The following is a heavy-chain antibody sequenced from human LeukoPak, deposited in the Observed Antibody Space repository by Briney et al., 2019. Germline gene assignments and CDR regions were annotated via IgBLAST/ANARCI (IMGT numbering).Heavy chain of an antibody. CDR2: INAGNGNT. J-gene: IGHJ4*02. CDR1: GYTFTSYA. V-gene: IGHV1-3*01. CDR3: ASSPPFQDIVLMVYAWQFDY. Sequence: GASVKVSCKASGYTFTSYAMHWVRQAPGQRLEWMGWINAGNGNTKYSQKFQGRVTITRDTSASTAYMELSSLRSEDTAVYYCASSPPFQDIVLMVYAWQFDYWGQGTLVTVSS. D-gene: IGHD2-8*01.